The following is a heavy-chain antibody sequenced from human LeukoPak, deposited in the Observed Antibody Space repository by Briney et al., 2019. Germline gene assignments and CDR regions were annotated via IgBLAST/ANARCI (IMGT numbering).Heavy chain of an antibody. Sequence: PGGSLRLSCAASGFTFSRYWMTWVSQAPGKGLEWIAYIYYSGSTNYNPSLKSRVTISVDTSKNQFSLKLSSVTAADTAVYYCARVYYSNSYDYWYFDLWGRGTLVTVSS. J-gene: IGHJ2*01. CDR3: ARVYYSNSYDYWYFDL. CDR1: GFTFSRYW. CDR2: IYYSGST. V-gene: IGHV4-59*01. D-gene: IGHD6-13*01.